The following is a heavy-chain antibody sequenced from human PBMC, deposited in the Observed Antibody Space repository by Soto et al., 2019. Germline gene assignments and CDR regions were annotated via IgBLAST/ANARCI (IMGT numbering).Heavy chain of an antibody. J-gene: IGHJ4*02. CDR1: GGSISSYY. CDR2: IYCSGST. Sequence: SETLSLTCTVSGGSISSYYWSWIRQPPGKGLEWIGYIYCSGSTNYNPSLKSRVTISVDTSKNQFSLKLSSVTAADTAVYYCALSPVVPAGMPFDYWGQGTLVTVSS. V-gene: IGHV4-59*01. D-gene: IGHD2-2*01. CDR3: ALSPVVPAGMPFDY.